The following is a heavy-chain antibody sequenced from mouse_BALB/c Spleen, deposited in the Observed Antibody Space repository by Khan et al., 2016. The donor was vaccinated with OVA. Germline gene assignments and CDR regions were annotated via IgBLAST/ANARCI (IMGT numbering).Heavy chain of an antibody. V-gene: IGHV1-4*01. J-gene: IGHJ3*01. CDR2: INPSNNYT. Sequence: QVQLQESGAELARPGASVKMSCKASGYTFTSYTMHWVRQTPGQAPEWIGHINPSNNYTNYNQNFKDKATLIVDKSYSTAYMQLSSLKAEDSAVLYCVIDGADSRSDCYFADWGEGTLVTVSA. D-gene: IGHD2-14*01. CDR3: VIDGADSRSDCYFAD. CDR1: GYTFTSYT.